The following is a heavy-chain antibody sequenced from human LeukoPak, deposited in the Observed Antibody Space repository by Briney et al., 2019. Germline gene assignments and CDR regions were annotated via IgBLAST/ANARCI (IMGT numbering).Heavy chain of an antibody. V-gene: IGHV1-18*01. CDR2: ISAYNGNT. CDR1: GYTFTSYG. D-gene: IGHD3-22*01. Sequence: ASVKVSCKASGYTFTSYGISWVRQAPGQGLEWMGWISAYNGNTNYAQKLQGRVTMTTDTSTSTAYMELSSLRSEDTAVYYCASWRYYDSSRTDRSHWGQGTLVTVSS. CDR3: ASWRYYDSSRTDRSH. J-gene: IGHJ4*02.